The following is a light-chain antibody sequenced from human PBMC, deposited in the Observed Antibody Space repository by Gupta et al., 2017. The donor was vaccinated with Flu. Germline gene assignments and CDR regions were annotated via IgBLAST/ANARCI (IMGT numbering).Light chain of an antibody. Sequence: NFMLTQPHSVSESPGKTVIISCTRSSGSIVSSYVQWYQQRPGSSPTTVICEDNQRPSGVPDRFSGSIDSSTNSASLIISGLKTEDEADYYCQSFDSSNHWVFGGGTKLTVL. CDR3: QSFDSSNHWV. CDR1: SGSIVSSY. J-gene: IGLJ3*02. CDR2: EDN. V-gene: IGLV6-57*01.